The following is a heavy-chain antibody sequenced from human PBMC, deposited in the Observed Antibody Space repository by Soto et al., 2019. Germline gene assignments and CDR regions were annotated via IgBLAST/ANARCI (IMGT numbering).Heavy chain of an antibody. D-gene: IGHD2-15*01. CDR3: AHRRSYCSGGSCYSGFDY. CDR2: IYWDDDK. CDR1: GFSLSTSGVG. Sequence: QITLKESGPTLVKPTQTLTLTCTFSGFSLSTSGVGVGWIRQPPGKALEWLALIYWDDDKRYSPSLKNRLTITKDTAKNQVVLTMTNMDPVDTATYFCAHRRSYCSGGSCYSGFDYWGQGTLVTVSS. V-gene: IGHV2-5*02. J-gene: IGHJ4*02.